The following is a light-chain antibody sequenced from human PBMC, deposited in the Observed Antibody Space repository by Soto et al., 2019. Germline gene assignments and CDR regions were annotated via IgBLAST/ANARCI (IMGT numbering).Light chain of an antibody. CDR3: QQYENLPT. J-gene: IGKJ5*01. CDR2: DAS. Sequence: AIRMTQSPSSFSASTGDRVTITCRASQGISSYLAWYQQKPGRAPKLLIYDASNLEAGVPSRFRGSGSGTDFTFTISRLQPEDIATYYCQQYENLPTFGQGTRLEI. CDR1: QGISSY. V-gene: IGKV1-8*01.